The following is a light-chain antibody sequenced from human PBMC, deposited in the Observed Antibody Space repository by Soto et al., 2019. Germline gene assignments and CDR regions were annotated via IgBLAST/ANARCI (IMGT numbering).Light chain of an antibody. CDR2: EDS. Sequence: NFMLTQPHSVSESPGKTVTISCTRSSGSSAGYYVQWYQQRPDSAPTTVIYEDSQRPSGVPDRFSGSIDSPSNSASLTISTLKPEDEADYFCQSYDSNDHVVFGGGTKLTVL. CDR1: SGSSAGYY. V-gene: IGLV6-57*04. CDR3: QSYDSNDHVV. J-gene: IGLJ2*01.